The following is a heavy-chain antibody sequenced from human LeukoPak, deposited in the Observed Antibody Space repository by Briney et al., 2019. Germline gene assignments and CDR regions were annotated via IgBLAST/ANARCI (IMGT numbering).Heavy chain of an antibody. J-gene: IGHJ4*02. CDR3: ARAPVTSCRGAYCYPFDY. V-gene: IGHV3-23*01. Sequence: GGTLRLSCAASGFTFSSYGMSWVRQAPGKGLEWVSAISGSGGSTYYADSVKGRFTISRDNSKNTLYLQMNSLRAEDAAVYYCARAPVTSCRGAYCYPFDYWGQGTLVTVSS. CDR1: GFTFSSYG. D-gene: IGHD2-21*01. CDR2: ISGSGGST.